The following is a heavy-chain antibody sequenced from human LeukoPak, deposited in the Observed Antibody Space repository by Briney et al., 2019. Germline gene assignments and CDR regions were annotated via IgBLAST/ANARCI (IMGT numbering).Heavy chain of an antibody. CDR2: IYFSGST. CDR1: GGSFSDYY. V-gene: IGHV4-59*01. CDR3: ARGPTRYYFDY. J-gene: IGHJ4*02. Sequence: DPSETLSLTCGVYGGSFSDYYWSWIRQPPGKGLEWIGDIYFSGSTNYNPSLKSRVTISVDTSKNQFSLKLSSVTAADTAVYYCARGPTRYYFDYWGQGTLVTVSS.